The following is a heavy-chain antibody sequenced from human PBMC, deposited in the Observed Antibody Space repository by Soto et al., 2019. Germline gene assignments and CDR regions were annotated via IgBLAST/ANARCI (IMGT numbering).Heavy chain of an antibody. J-gene: IGHJ3*02. CDR2: IYHDGST. D-gene: IGHD3-10*01. Sequence: QVQLQESGPGLVKPSETLSLICVVSGGSISSSNWWIWVRQPPGKGLEWIGQIYHDGSTNSNPSLKSRVTISVGKSKIHFSLNLSSVTAADTAVYYCARDRGSYLGFDIWGQGTMVTVSS. V-gene: IGHV4-4*02. CDR3: ARDRGSYLGFDI. CDR1: GGSISSSNW.